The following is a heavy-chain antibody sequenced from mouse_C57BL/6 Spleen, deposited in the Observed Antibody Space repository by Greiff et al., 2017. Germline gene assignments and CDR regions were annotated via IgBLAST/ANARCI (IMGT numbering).Heavy chain of an antibody. V-gene: IGHV1-52*01. CDR1: GYTFTSYW. D-gene: IGHD1-1*01. Sequence: QVQLQQPGAELVRPGSSVKLSCKASGYTFTSYWMHWVKQRPIQGLEWIGNIDPSDSETHYNQKFKDKATLTVDKSSSTAYMQLSSLTSEDSAVYYCARNYYGSSYEGWYFDVWGTGTTVTVSS. J-gene: IGHJ1*03. CDR3: ARNYYGSSYEGWYFDV. CDR2: IDPSDSET.